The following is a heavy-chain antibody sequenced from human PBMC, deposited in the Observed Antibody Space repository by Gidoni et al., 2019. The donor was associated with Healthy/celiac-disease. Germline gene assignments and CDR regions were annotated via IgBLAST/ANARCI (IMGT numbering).Heavy chain of an antibody. D-gene: IGHD4-17*01. J-gene: IGHJ4*02. V-gene: IGHV3-9*01. Sequence: EVQLVESGGGLVQPGRSLRLSCAASAFTFDDYAMHWVRQAPGKGLEWVSGISWNSGSIGYADSVKGRFTISRDNAKNSLYLQMNSLRAEDTALYYCAKDLYGDYVGWGQGTLVTVSS. CDR2: ISWNSGSI. CDR3: AKDLYGDYVG. CDR1: AFTFDDYA.